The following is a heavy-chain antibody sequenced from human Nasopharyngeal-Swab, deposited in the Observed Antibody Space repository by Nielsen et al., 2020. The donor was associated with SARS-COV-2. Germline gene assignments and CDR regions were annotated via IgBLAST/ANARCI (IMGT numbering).Heavy chain of an antibody. Sequence: WVRQAPGQGLEWMAYISSSGTSTNYAPNIQGRVTMTRDTATSTIYMELSSLTSEDTAVYYCARDKRDTAMVTGLLGYYYYGMDVWGQGTTVTVSS. J-gene: IGHJ6*02. CDR2: ISSSGTST. D-gene: IGHD5-18*01. CDR3: ARDKRDTAMVTGLLGYYYYGMDV. V-gene: IGHV1-46*01.